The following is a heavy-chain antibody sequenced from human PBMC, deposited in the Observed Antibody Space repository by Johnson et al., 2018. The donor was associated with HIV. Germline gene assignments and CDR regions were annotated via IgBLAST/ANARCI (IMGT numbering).Heavy chain of an antibody. CDR3: AKDQGWFGEFMNAFDI. V-gene: IGHV3-30*18. CDR1: GFAFSSYV. Sequence: QVQLVESGGGVVQPGRSLRLSCAASGFAFSSYVMHWVRQAQGKGLEWVAVISYDGTSKYQADSVKGRFTISRDNSNNTLFMQINSLRGEDTAVYYCAKDQGWFGEFMNAFDIWGQGTIVTVSS. CDR2: ISYDGTSK. J-gene: IGHJ3*02. D-gene: IGHD3-10*01.